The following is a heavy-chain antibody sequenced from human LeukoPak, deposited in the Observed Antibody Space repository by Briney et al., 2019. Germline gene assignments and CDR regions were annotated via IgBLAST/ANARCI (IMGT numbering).Heavy chain of an antibody. V-gene: IGHV4-4*02. D-gene: IGHD2/OR15-2a*01. CDR2: FSLDGTT. Sequence: SQTLSLTRGHSRGSLDITNYWSWVPQAPGKGLGWIGKFSLDGTTNYNPSLKSAVALSLDRAHNPFFLSLTSVTAAATAVYYCTRENRPFWPFAHWGQGVLVTVSS. CDR1: RGSLDITNY. CDR3: TRENRPFWPFAH. J-gene: IGHJ4*02.